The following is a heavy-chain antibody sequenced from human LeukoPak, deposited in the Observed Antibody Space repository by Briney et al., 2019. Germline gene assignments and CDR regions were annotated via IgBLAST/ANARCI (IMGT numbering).Heavy chain of an antibody. CDR2: IYYSGST. V-gene: IGHV4-39*07. D-gene: IGHD2-8*01. CDR1: GGSITISSYY. CDR3: ARVVPYYYYYMDV. Sequence: SETLSLTCTVSGGSITISSYYWGWIRQPPGKGLEWIGSIYYSGSTYYSPSLKSRVTIPVDTSKNQFSLKLSSVTAADTAVYYCARVVPYYYYYMDVWGKGTTVTVSS. J-gene: IGHJ6*03.